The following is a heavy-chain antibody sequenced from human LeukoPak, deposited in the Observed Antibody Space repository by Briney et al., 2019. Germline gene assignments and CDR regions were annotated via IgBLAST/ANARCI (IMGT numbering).Heavy chain of an antibody. J-gene: IGHJ6*02. D-gene: IGHD2-15*01. CDR1: GFKLDDYG. V-gene: IGHV3-9*01. CDR3: AKGRGAATTYGMNV. CDR2: IPWTNAGV. Sequence: GGSLRLSCAASGFKLDDYGMHWVRQAPGKGLEWVSSIPWTNAGVGYEDSVKGRCTISRDNAKISLYLELRSLRAEDTAVYYCAKGRGAATTYGMNVWGQGTTVIVSS.